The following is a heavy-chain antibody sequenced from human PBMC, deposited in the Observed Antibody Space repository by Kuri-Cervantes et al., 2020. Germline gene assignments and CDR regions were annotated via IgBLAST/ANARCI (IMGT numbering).Heavy chain of an antibody. Sequence: ASVKVSCKASGYTFTGYYMHWVRQAPGQGLEWMGWINPNSGGTNYAQKFQGRVTMTRDTSISTAYMELSRLRSDDTAVYYCARGALVGAICYDEWGQGTLVTVSS. CDR2: INPNSGGT. CDR1: GYTFTGYY. D-gene: IGHD1-26*01. CDR3: ARGALVGAICYDE. V-gene: IGHV1-2*02. J-gene: IGHJ4*02.